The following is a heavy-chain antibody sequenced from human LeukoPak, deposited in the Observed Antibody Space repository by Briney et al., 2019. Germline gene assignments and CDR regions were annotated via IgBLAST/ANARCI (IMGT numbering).Heavy chain of an antibody. D-gene: IGHD6-13*01. CDR2: ISYDGSNK. V-gene: IGHV3-30*04. CDR3: ARGSHRRYSSSWYSL. J-gene: IGHJ4*02. CDR1: GFTFSSYA. Sequence: GRSLRLSCAASGFTFSSYAMHWVRQAPGKGLEWVAVISYDGSNKYYADSVKGRFTISRDNSKNTLYLQMNSLRAEDTAVYYCARGSHRRYSSSWYSLWGQGTLVTVSS.